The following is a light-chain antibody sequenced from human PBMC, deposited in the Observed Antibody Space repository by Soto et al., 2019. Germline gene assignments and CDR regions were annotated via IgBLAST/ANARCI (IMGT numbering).Light chain of an antibody. Sequence: EIVLTQSPGTLSLSPGERATLSCRASQSVSDYLAWYQQKPGQAPRLLIYDTSNRATGIPARFSGSGSGTDFTLTISSLEPEDFAVYYCQHRRNWPPAVTFGGGTKVDIK. CDR1: QSVSDY. V-gene: IGKV3-11*01. CDR2: DTS. CDR3: QHRRNWPPAVT. J-gene: IGKJ4*01.